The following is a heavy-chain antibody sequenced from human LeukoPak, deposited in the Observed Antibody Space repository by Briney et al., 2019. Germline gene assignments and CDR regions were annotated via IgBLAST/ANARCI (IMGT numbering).Heavy chain of an antibody. CDR1: GFTFSTYG. V-gene: IGHV3-23*01. J-gene: IGHJ6*03. CDR2: ISGSGGST. Sequence: GGTLRLSCAASGFTFSTYGMSWVRQAPGKGLEWVSAISGSGGSTYYADSVTGRFTISRDNSKNTLYLQMNSLSAEDTAVYYCAKNGDRGAYCSGGSCYPYYYYYMDVWGKGTTVTISS. D-gene: IGHD2-15*01. CDR3: AKNGDRGAYCSGGSCYPYYYYYMDV.